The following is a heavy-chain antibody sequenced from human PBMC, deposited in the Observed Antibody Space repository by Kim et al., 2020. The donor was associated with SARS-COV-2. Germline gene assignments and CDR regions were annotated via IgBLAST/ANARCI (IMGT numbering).Heavy chain of an antibody. CDR1: GFTFSSYG. D-gene: IGHD3-22*01. V-gene: IGHV3-33*08. CDR2: IWYDGSNK. CDR3: ARDRGGGYYDSSGYSFFDY. J-gene: IGHJ4*02. Sequence: GGSLRLSCAASGFTFSSYGMHWVRQAPGKGLEWVAVIWYDGSNKYYADSVKGRFTISRDNSKNTLYLQMNSLRAEDTAVYYCARDRGGGYYDSSGYSFFDYWGQGTLVTVSS.